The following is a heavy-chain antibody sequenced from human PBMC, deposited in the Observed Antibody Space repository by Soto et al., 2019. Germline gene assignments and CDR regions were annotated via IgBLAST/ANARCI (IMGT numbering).Heavy chain of an antibody. CDR3: AKAGCSGGTCYLYYFDY. V-gene: IGHV3-23*01. D-gene: IGHD2-15*01. J-gene: IGHJ4*02. Sequence: EMQLLESGGGLVQPGGSLKLSCAASGFTFSNYAMSWVRQAPGKGLEWVSTISGRGGNTYYADSVKGRFTISRDNSRNTLYLQMDSLRVADSAVYSCAKAGCSGGTCYLYYFDYWGQGALVPVSS. CDR2: ISGRGGNT. CDR1: GFTFSNYA.